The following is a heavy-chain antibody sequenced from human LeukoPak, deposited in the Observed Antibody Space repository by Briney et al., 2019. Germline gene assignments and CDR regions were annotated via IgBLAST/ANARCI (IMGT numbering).Heavy chain of an antibody. CDR2: IYSGGST. D-gene: IGHD6-19*01. Sequence: GGSLRLSCAASGFTVSSNHMSWVRQAPGKGLKWVSVIYSGGSTYYADSVKGRFTISRHNSKNTLYLQMNSLRAEDTAVYYCASQVGIAVAGTRGAGMDVWGQGTTVTVSS. V-gene: IGHV3-53*04. CDR1: GFTVSSNH. J-gene: IGHJ6*02. CDR3: ASQVGIAVAGTRGAGMDV.